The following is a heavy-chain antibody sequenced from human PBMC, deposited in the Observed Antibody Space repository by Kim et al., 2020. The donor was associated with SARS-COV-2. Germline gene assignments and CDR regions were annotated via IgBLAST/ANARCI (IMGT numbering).Heavy chain of an antibody. D-gene: IGHD6-13*01. V-gene: IGHV4-39*01. J-gene: IGHJ1*01. Sequence: LHSRVTISVDTSKNNFSLKLSSVTAADTAVYYCARSGYSSSWSPREYFQHWGQGTLVTVSS. CDR3: ARSGYSSSWSPREYFQH.